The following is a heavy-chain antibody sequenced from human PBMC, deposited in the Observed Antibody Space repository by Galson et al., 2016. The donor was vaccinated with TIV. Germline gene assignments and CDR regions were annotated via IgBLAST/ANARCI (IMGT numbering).Heavy chain of an antibody. J-gene: IGHJ5*02. D-gene: IGHD2/OR15-2a*01. CDR3: ATVAWFPGLSLDT. CDR2: FDPEVAKT. V-gene: IGHV1-24*01. CDR1: GNSLNELV. Sequence: SVKVSCKVSGNSLNELVIHWVRQAPGKGLEWMGGFDPEVAKTVYAQKLQDRVTMAADTSTNTAYMELGSLRFEDTAVYYCATVAWFPGLSLDTWGQGTFVTVSS.